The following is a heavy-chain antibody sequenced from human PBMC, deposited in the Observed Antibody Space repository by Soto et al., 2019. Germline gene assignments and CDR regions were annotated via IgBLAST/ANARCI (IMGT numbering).Heavy chain of an antibody. J-gene: IGHJ3*02. CDR3: ARTPVATWLKPDAFDI. CDR1: GFTFSTYW. Sequence: GGSLRLSCAASGFTFSTYWMHWVRQAPGKGLVWVSRINSDGSTTTYADSVKGRFTVSRDNAKNTLYLQMNSLRAEDTAVYYCARTPVATWLKPDAFDIWGQGTRVTVSS. CDR2: INSDGSTT. D-gene: IGHD5-12*01. V-gene: IGHV3-74*01.